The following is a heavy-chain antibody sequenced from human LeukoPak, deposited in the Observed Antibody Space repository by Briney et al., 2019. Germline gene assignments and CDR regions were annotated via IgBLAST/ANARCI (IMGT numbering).Heavy chain of an antibody. D-gene: IGHD3-22*01. Sequence: SGGSLRLSCAASGFTFSSYSMNWVRQAPGKGLEWVSSISSSSSYIYYADSVKGRFTISRDNAKNSLYLQMNSLRAEDTAVYYCAREGLNYYDSSGYRPYYFDYWGQGTLVTVSS. CDR2: ISSSSSYI. CDR1: GFTFSSYS. V-gene: IGHV3-21*01. J-gene: IGHJ4*02. CDR3: AREGLNYYDSSGYRPYYFDY.